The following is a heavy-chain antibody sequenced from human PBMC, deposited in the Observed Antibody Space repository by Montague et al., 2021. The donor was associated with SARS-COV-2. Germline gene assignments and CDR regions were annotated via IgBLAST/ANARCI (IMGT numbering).Heavy chain of an antibody. CDR1: GGSFSGYY. Sequence: SETLSLTCAVYGGSFSGYYWNWIRQPPGKGLEWIGEINHGGSTNYNPSLKSRLTISTDPSKNQFSLKLTSVAAADTAVYYCARLRDGVVPSPILGVGPYYSYYFMGVWGKGTTVTVSS. D-gene: IGHD3-10*01. CDR2: INHGGST. CDR3: ARLRDGVVPSPILGVGPYYSYYFMGV. J-gene: IGHJ6*03. V-gene: IGHV4-34*01.